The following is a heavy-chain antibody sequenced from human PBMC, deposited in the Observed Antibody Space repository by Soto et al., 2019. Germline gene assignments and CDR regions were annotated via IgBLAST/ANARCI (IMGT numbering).Heavy chain of an antibody. V-gene: IGHV1-3*05. Sequence: QVQLVQSGAEEKKPGASVKVSCKASGYTFTSYAMHWVRQAPGQRLEWMGWINAGNGNTKYSQKFQGRDTITRDTSASTAYMELSSLRSEDTAGYYCARSIVVVTALDYWGQGTLVTVSS. J-gene: IGHJ4*02. D-gene: IGHD2-21*02. CDR1: GYTFTSYA. CDR2: INAGNGNT. CDR3: ARSIVVVTALDY.